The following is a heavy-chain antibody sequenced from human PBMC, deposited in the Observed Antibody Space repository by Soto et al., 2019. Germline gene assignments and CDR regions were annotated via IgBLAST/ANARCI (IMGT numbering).Heavy chain of an antibody. D-gene: IGHD4-17*01. V-gene: IGHV1-46*01. CDR3: ARSKLTTVVTHDYYYYGMDV. J-gene: IGHJ6*02. CDR2: INPSGGST. CDR1: GYTFTSYY. Sequence: GASVKVSCKASGYTFTSYYMHWVRQAPGQGLEWMGIINPSGGSTSYAQKFQGRVTMTRDTSTSTVYMELSSLRSEDTAVYYCARSKLTTVVTHDYYYYGMDVWGQGTTVTVSS.